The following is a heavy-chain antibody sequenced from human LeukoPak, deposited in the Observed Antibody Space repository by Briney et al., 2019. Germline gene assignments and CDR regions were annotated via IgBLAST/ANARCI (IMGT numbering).Heavy chain of an antibody. D-gene: IGHD6-13*01. J-gene: IGHJ4*02. CDR2: IYHSGST. Sequence: SETLSLTCVVSGYSISSGYYWGWIRQPPGKGLEWIGSIYHSGSTYYNPSLKSRVTISVDTSKNQFSLKLSSVTAADAAVYYCARYSSSWDYWGQGTLVTVSS. CDR1: GYSISSGYY. CDR3: ARYSSSWDY. V-gene: IGHV4-38-2*01.